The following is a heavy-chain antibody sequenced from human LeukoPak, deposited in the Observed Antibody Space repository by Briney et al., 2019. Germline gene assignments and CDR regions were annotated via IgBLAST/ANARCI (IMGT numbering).Heavy chain of an antibody. CDR2: INHSGST. V-gene: IGHV4-34*01. J-gene: IGHJ4*02. D-gene: IGHD3-9*01. CDR3: ARVRSDWPYGRGFDY. Sequence: PSETLSLTCAVYGGSFSGYYWSWIRQPPGKGLEWIGEINHSGSTNYNPSLKSRVTISVDTSKNQFSLKLSSVTAADTAVYYCARVRSDWPYGRGFDYWGQGTLVTVSS. CDR1: GGSFSGYY.